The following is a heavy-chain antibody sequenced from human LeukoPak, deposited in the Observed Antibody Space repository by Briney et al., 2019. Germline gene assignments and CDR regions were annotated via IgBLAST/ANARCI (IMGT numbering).Heavy chain of an antibody. CDR1: GFSLSNYA. CDR2: MWSDGSNE. J-gene: IGHJ6*02. Sequence: GRSLRLSCAASGFSLSNYAVHWVRQGPGKGLEWVATMWSDGSNECYGDSVKGRFTISRENFKNTVYLQMNSLRVDDSAVYYCARGATYWGDFYYGMGVWGQGTTVTVSS. CDR3: ARGATYWGDFYYGMGV. V-gene: IGHV3-33*01. D-gene: IGHD7-27*01.